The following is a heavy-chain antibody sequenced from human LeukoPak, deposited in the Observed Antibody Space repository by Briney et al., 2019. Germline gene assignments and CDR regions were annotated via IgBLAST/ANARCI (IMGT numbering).Heavy chain of an antibody. D-gene: IGHD3-10*01. J-gene: IGHJ4*02. CDR3: ASHATYYYGSGSYLFDY. CDR1: GGSISSYY. CDR2: IYYSGST. V-gene: IGHV4-59*08. Sequence: SETLSLTCTVSGGSISSYYWSWIRQPPGKGLEWIGYIYYSGSTNYNPSLKSRVTISVDTSKNQFSLKLSSVTAADTAVYYCASHATYYYGSGSYLFDYWGQGTLVTVSS.